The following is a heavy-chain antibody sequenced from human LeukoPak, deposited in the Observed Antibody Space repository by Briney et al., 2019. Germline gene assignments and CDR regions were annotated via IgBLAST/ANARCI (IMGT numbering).Heavy chain of an antibody. D-gene: IGHD1-26*01. CDR3: ARSQSQSGSYRYYFTY. J-gene: IGHJ4*02. CDR2: MYYSGNS. Sequence: PSETLSLTCSVSGVSVGSAGYYWTWIRQPPGKGLEWIGYMYYSGNSNYNPFLKSRVTMSLDPSKNRFSLKLSSVTAADTAVYYWARSQSQSGSYRYYFTYGGKGPLVTVSS. V-gene: IGHV4-61*08. CDR1: GVSVGSAGYY.